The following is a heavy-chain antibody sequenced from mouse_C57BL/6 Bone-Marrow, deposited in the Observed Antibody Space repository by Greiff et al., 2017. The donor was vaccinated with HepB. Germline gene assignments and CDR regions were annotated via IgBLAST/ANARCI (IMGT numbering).Heavy chain of an antibody. CDR1: GYTFTSYW. V-gene: IGHV1-72*01. CDR3: ARRSGMVTTGYYFDY. J-gene: IGHJ2*01. D-gene: IGHD2-2*01. CDR2: IDPNSGGT. Sequence: QVQLQQPGAELVKPGASVKLSCKASGYTFTSYWMHWVKQRPGRGLEWNGRIDPNSGGTKYNEKFKSKATLTVDKPSSTAYMQLSSLTSEDSAVYYCARRSGMVTTGYYFDYWGQGTTLTVSS.